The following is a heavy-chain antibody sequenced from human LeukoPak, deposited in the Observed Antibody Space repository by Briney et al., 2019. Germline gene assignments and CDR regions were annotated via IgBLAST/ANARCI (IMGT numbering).Heavy chain of an antibody. CDR1: GFTFSTYS. CDR3: LHLRTGGNDDAFDI. V-gene: IGHV3-21*01. Sequence: PGGSLRLSCAASGFTFSTYSMNWVRQAPGKGLQWVSSISTISNYIYYADSVKGRFTISRDNSKNTLYLQMNSLRAEDTAVYYCLHLRTGGNDDAFDIWGQGTMVTVSS. D-gene: IGHD4-23*01. CDR2: ISTISNYI. J-gene: IGHJ3*02.